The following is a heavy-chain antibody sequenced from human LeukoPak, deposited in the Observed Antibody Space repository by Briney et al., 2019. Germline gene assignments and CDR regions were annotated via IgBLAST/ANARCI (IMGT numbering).Heavy chain of an antibody. CDR3: ARHLPSPSAVAGAAHT. V-gene: IGHV5-51*01. J-gene: IGHJ3*02. CDR2: IYHGDSNN. D-gene: IGHD6-13*01. Sequence: GESPKISGKPSGSRFAGNSIGWSRQMPGKGLEWMGIIYHGDSNNRYSPSFQGQVTMSTDKSISTAYLQWSSLKASDTAVYYCARHLPSPSAVAGAAHTCGQRKLVTVSS. CDR1: GSRFAGNS.